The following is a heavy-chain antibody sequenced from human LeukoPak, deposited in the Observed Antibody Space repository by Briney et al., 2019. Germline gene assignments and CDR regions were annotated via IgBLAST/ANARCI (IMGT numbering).Heavy chain of an antibody. CDR2: ISYDGSNK. D-gene: IGHD6-19*01. V-gene: IGHV3-30*04. CDR3: ASSRSVAGTRGDY. Sequence: PGGSLRLSCAASGFTFSSYAMHWVRQAPGKGLEWVAVISYDGSNKYYADSVKGRLTISRDNSKNTLYLQMNSLRAEDTAVYYCASSRSVAGTRGDYWGQGTLVTVSS. CDR1: GFTFSSYA. J-gene: IGHJ4*02.